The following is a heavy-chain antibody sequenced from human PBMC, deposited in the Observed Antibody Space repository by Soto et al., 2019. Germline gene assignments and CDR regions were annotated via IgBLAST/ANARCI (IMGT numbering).Heavy chain of an antibody. V-gene: IGHV1-69*13. CDR3: AREVSDYGDYGRAFDI. J-gene: IGHJ3*02. Sequence: WASVKVSCKASGGTFSSYAISWVRQAPGQGLEWMGGIIPIFGTANYAQKFQGRVTITADESTSTAYMELSSLRSEDTAVYYCAREVSDYGDYGRAFDIWGQGTMGT. CDR2: IIPIFGTA. D-gene: IGHD4-17*01. CDR1: GGTFSSYA.